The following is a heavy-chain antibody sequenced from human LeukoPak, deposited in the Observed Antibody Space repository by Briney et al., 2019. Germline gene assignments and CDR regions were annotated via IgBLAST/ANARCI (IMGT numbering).Heavy chain of an antibody. CDR1: GGSISSSSYY. Sequence: SETLSLTCTVSGGSISSSSYYWGWIRQPPGKGLEWIGSIYYSGSTYYNPSLKSRVTISVDTSKNQFSLKLSSVTAADTAVYYCARHLNQLLAFSPHFDYWGQGTLVTVSS. CDR3: ARHLNQLLAFSPHFDY. D-gene: IGHD2-2*01. CDR2: IYYSGST. V-gene: IGHV4-39*01. J-gene: IGHJ4*02.